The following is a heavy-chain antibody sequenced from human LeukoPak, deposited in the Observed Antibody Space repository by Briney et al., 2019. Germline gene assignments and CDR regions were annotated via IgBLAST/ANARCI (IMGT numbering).Heavy chain of an antibody. CDR2: MNPNSGNT. CDR3: ARDFQPGIWFGELGA. CDR1: GYTFTSYD. J-gene: IGHJ5*02. D-gene: IGHD3-10*01. Sequence: GASVKVSCKASGYTFTSYDINWVRQATGQGLEWMGWMNPNSGNTGYAQKFQGRVTMTRDTSISTAYMELSRLRSDDTAVYYCARDFQPGIWFGELGAWGQGTLVTVSS. V-gene: IGHV1-8*01.